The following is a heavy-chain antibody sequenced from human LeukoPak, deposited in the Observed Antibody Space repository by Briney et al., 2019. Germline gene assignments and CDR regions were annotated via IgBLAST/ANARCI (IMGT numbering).Heavy chain of an antibody. CDR1: GFTFSDHY. CDR2: ISGSGSAI. V-gene: IGHV3-11*01. J-gene: IGHJ6*02. CDR3: ARDRQPSRYIGMDV. D-gene: IGHD3-16*02. Sequence: GSLRLSCAASGFTFSDHYMSWIRQAPGKGPEWVAYISGSGSAIYNADPVKGRFTISRDNAKNSLYLQMNSLGAEDTAVYYCARDRQPSRYIGMDVWGQGTTVIVSS.